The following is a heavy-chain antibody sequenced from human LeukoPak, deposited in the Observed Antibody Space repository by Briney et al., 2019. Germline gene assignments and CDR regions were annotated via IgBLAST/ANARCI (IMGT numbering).Heavy chain of an antibody. D-gene: IGHD3-10*01. J-gene: IGHJ6*03. V-gene: IGHV5-51*01. CDR1: GYRFTDYW. CDR3: ARHHDSGTSRIHMDV. Sequence: GESLKISCKGSGYRFTDYWIGWVRQMPGKGLEWMAIIFPGDFDTRYSPSFQGQVTISADKSISTAYLQWSSLKASDTAIYYCARHHDSGTSRIHMDVWGKGTTVTVSS. CDR2: IFPGDFDT.